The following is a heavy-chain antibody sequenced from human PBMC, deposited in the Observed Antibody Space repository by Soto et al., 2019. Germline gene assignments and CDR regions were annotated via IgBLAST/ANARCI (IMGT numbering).Heavy chain of an antibody. J-gene: IGHJ5*02. V-gene: IGHV4-59*01. D-gene: IGHD6-19*01. CDR1: GGSISSYY. Sequence: PSETLSLTCTVSGGSISSYYWSWIRQPPGKGLEWIGYIYYSGSTNYNPSLKSRVTISVDTSKNQFSLKLSSVTAADTAVYYCARDGGYSSYWLDPWGQGTLVTVSS. CDR2: IYYSGST. CDR3: ARDGGYSSYWLDP.